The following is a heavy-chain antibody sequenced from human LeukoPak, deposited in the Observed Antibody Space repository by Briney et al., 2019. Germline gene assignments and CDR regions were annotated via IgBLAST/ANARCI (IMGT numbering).Heavy chain of an antibody. J-gene: IGHJ4*02. D-gene: IGHD3-16*02. CDR3: AKEAEASGYHHLDN. CDR2: ISGDGRSI. CDR1: GFTFRSYT. V-gene: IGHV3-23*01. Sequence: GGSLRLSCAASGFTFRSYTMTWVRQAPGKGLEWVSTISGDGRSIYYADSVKGRFTISRDNSRNTVYLQMNRLRDDDTALFYCAKEAEASGYHHLDNWGQGTLVTVSS.